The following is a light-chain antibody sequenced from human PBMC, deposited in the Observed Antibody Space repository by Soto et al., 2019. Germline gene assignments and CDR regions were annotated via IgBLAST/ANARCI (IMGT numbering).Light chain of an antibody. CDR2: GTS. V-gene: IGKV1-9*01. J-gene: IGKJ5*01. CDR1: QGINYY. CDR3: QQLNDYPTT. Sequence: IHLTQSPSSLSSSVGDRGTISCRASQGINYYLAWYQQKPGQAPKLLIYGTSTLQSGVPSRFSGSGSGTDFTLNISGLQPEDFATYYCQQLNDYPTTFGQGTRLEI.